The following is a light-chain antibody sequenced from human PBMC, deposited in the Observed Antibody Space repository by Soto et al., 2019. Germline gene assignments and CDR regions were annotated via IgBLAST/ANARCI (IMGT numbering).Light chain of an antibody. Sequence: EVVVTQSPVTLSLSPGQRATLSCRASQSVGSNLAWYQQRPGQAPRLLIYGASTRATGIPARFSGSGSGTGFTLTISSLQSEDFAVYFCQEYNNWPPWTFGQGTKVDIK. CDR1: QSVGSN. CDR3: QEYNNWPPWT. V-gene: IGKV3-15*01. CDR2: GAS. J-gene: IGKJ1*01.